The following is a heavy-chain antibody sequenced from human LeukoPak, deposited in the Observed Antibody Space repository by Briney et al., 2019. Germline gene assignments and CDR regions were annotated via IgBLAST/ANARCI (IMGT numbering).Heavy chain of an antibody. Sequence: SGESLKISCKGSGYSFTSYWIGWVRPMPGKGLEWMGIIYPGDSDTRYSPSFQGQVTISADKSISTAYLQWSSLKASDTAMYYCARGLAVLRFLEWFDYWGQGTLVTVSS. V-gene: IGHV5-51*01. CDR2: IYPGDSDT. J-gene: IGHJ4*02. CDR1: GYSFTSYW. D-gene: IGHD3-3*01. CDR3: ARGLAVLRFLEWFDY.